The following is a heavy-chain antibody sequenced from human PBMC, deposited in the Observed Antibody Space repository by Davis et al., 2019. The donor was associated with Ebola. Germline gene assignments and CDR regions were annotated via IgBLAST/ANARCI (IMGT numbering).Heavy chain of an antibody. D-gene: IGHD2-2*01. V-gene: IGHV3-7*01. CDR3: ARSSYQPDY. J-gene: IGHJ4*02. Sequence: GESLKISCAASGFTFSTNWMSWVRQAPGKGLEWVATIKPDGSDKYFVDSVKGRFTISRDNAKSSLYLQMNNLRVEDTAVYYCARSSYQPDYWGQGTLVTVSS. CDR1: GFTFSTNW. CDR2: IKPDGSDK.